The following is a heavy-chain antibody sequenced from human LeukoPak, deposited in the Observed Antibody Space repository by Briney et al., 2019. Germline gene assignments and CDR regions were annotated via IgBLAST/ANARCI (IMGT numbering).Heavy chain of an antibody. J-gene: IGHJ4*02. D-gene: IGHD2-15*01. Sequence: PGGSLRLSCAASGFTFSSYEMNWVRQAPGKGLEWVSYISSSADTIYYADSVKGRFTIPRDNAENSLYLQMNSLRAEDTAVYYCARDQGCSGTSCYSRSLDYWGQGTLVTVSS. V-gene: IGHV3-48*03. CDR3: ARDQGCSGTSCYSRSLDY. CDR1: GFTFSSYE. CDR2: ISSSADTI.